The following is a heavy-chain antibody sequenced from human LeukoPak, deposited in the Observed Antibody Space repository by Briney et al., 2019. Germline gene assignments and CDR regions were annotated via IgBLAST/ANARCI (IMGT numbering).Heavy chain of an antibody. CDR2: ISYDGSNK. Sequence: GGSLRLSCAASGFTFSSYAMHWARQAPGKGLEWVAVISYDGSNKYYADSVKGRFTISRDNSKNTLYLQMNSLRAEDTAVYYCARGDYDFWSPNDYWGQGTLVTVSS. CDR1: GFTFSSYA. D-gene: IGHD3-3*01. CDR3: ARGDYDFWSPNDY. J-gene: IGHJ4*02. V-gene: IGHV3-30-3*01.